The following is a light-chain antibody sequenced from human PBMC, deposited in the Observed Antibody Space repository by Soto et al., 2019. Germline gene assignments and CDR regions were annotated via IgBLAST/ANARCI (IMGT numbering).Light chain of an antibody. Sequence: QPVLTQSPSASASLGASVKLTCTLSSGHSYYAIAWHQQQPEKGPRYLMKLNSDGSHSKGDGIPDRFSGSSSGAERYLTISSLQSEDEADYYCQTWGTGGVVFGGGTKLTV. J-gene: IGLJ2*01. V-gene: IGLV4-69*01. CDR3: QTWGTGGVV. CDR2: LNSDGSH. CDR1: SGHSYYA.